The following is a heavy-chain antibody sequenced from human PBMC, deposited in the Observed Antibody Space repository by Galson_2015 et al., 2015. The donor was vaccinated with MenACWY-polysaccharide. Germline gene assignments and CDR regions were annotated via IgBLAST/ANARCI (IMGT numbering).Heavy chain of an antibody. V-gene: IGHV1-18*01. CDR2: ISGYNGNT. CDR3: ARDERDYYGSGSYFGSFDY. Sequence: SAKVSCKPSGCTFTSYGISWVRQAPGRGLEWMGWISGYNGNTHYPQKLQGRVTMTTDTSTRTAYMELRSLRSDDTAVYYCARDERDYYGSGSYFGSFDYWGQGTLVTVSS. D-gene: IGHD3-10*01. CDR1: GCTFTSYG. J-gene: IGHJ4*02.